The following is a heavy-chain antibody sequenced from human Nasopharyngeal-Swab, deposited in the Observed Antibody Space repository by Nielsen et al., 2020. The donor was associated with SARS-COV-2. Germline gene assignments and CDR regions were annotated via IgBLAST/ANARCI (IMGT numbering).Heavy chain of an antibody. D-gene: IGHD7-27*01. CDR2: ISYDGSNK. V-gene: IGHV3-30-3*01. CDR3: ARDLGSYFDY. Sequence: GESLKISCAAPGFTFSSYAMHWVRQAPGKGLEWVALISYDGSNKYYADSVKGRFTISRDNSKNTLYLQMNSLRAEDTAVYYCARDLGSYFDYWGQGTLVTVSP. J-gene: IGHJ4*02. CDR1: GFTFSSYA.